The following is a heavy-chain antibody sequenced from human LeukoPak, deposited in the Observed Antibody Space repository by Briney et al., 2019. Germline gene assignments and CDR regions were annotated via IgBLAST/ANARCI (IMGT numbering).Heavy chain of an antibody. V-gene: IGHV3-23*01. CDR3: AKDGHYDSSGN. CDR2: ISDSGAGT. D-gene: IGHD3-22*01. J-gene: IGHJ4*02. Sequence: SGGSLRLSRAASGFAFSNFAMAWVRQAPGKGLQWVSGISDSGAGTYYADSVRGRFTISRDNSRNMLYLQMNSLRADDTAVYYCAKDGHYDSSGNWGQGTLVTVSS. CDR1: GFAFSNFA.